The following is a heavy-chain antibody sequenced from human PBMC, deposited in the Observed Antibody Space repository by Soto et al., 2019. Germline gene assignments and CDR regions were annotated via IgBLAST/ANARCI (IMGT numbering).Heavy chain of an antibody. J-gene: IGHJ3*02. Sequence: QVQLHESGPGLVKPSETLSLTCTVSGGSISTYYWNWIPQPPGKELELIGYVYYSGTTNYNPSLKTRITKTVDTSKNHFSLRLSSVTAADTAVYYCARLRTSLTTGRAFDIWGQGTMVTVSS. CDR3: ARLRTSLTTGRAFDI. V-gene: IGHV4-59*01. CDR1: GGSISTYY. D-gene: IGHD1-1*01. CDR2: VYYSGTT.